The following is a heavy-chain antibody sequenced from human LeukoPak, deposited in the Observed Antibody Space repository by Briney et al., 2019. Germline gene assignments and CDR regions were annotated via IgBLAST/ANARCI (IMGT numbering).Heavy chain of an antibody. CDR2: VYYSGLT. CDR3: ARVAYGSGSRLIDC. J-gene: IGHJ4*02. CDR1: GGSINSTNYN. D-gene: IGHD3-10*01. V-gene: IGHV4-39*07. Sequence: PSETLSLTCTVSGGSINSTNYNWGWIRQPPRRGPEWLASVYYSGLTYYNSSLKSRVSISVDTSKNQFSLKLTSVTAADTAVHYCARVAYGSGSRLIDCWGQGTLVTISS.